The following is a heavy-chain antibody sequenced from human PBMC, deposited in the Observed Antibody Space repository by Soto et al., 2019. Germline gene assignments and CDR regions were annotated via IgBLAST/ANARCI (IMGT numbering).Heavy chain of an antibody. CDR1: GGSISSYY. J-gene: IGHJ4*02. D-gene: IGHD3-22*01. CDR2: IYYSGST. Sequence: SDTLSLTCTVSGGSISSYYWSWIRQPPGKGLEWIGYIYYSGSTNYNPSLKSRVTISVDTSKNQFSLKLSSVTAADTAVYYCAGGVSYYDSSGYYRFDYWGQGTLVTVSS. V-gene: IGHV4-59*01. CDR3: AGGVSYYDSSGYYRFDY.